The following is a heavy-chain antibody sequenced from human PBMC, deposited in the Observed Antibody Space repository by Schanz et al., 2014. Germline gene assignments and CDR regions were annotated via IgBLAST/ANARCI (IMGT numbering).Heavy chain of an antibody. CDR1: GFTFTNYW. J-gene: IGHJ4*02. CDR3: VREESYYGAGSYRY. CDR2: INLDGSGK. D-gene: IGHD3-10*01. Sequence: EVQLVESGGGLVQPGGSLRLSCAASGFTFTNYWMTWVRQAPGKGLEWVANINLDGSGKLYLGSVRGRFAISRDDAQNSVYLQMNSLRAEDTSVYHCVREESYYGAGSYRYWGPGTLVTVSS. V-gene: IGHV3-7*01.